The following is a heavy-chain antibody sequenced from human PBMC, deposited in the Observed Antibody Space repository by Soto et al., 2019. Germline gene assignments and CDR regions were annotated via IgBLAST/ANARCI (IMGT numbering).Heavy chain of an antibody. J-gene: IGHJ5*02. CDR2: VAYSGTT. Sequence: QVQLQESGPGLVKPSETLTLTCTVSPGSISSSYLSWIRQPPGRGLEWIGHVAYSGTTKYNPSLKSRGSISVSTSKRQFSLRLTSVTAADTAVYYCAREAQDYYFDHWGQGILVTVSS. V-gene: IGHV4-59*01. D-gene: IGHD1-26*01. CDR3: AREAQDYYFDH. CDR1: PGSISSSY.